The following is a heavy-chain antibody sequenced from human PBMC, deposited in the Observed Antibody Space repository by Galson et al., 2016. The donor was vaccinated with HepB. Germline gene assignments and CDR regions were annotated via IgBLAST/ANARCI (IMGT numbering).Heavy chain of an antibody. J-gene: IGHJ6*04. V-gene: IGHV4-30-2*01. Sequence: TLSLTCAVSGGSISSASYSWSWIRQPPGRGLEWIGYIYPRGSLYFNPSLKSRVTISVARSKNQFSLKRSSVTAADTAVYYCARLCNGGFTYYYGMDVWSKGTTVTVSS. CDR1: GGSISSASYS. CDR2: IYPRGSL. D-gene: IGHD2-15*01. CDR3: ARLCNGGFTYYYGMDV.